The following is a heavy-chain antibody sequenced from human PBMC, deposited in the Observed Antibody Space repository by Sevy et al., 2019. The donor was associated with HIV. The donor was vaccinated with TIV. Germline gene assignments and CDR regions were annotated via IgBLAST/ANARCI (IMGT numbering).Heavy chain of an antibody. D-gene: IGHD6-19*01. CDR2: IYPGDSDT. CDR1: GYSFTSYW. CDR3: ARGGSGAVAALSYYDYGMDV. V-gene: IGHV5-51*01. J-gene: IGHJ6*02. Sequence: GESLKISCKGSGYSFTSYWIGWVRQMPGKGLEWMGIIYPGDSDTRYSPSFQGQVTISADKSISTAYLQWSSLKASDTAMYYCARGGSGAVAALSYYDYGMDVWGQGTTVTVSS.